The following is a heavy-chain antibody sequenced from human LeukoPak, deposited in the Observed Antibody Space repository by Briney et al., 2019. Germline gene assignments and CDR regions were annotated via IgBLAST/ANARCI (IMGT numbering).Heavy chain of an antibody. Sequence: GESLKISCKGSGYTFSTYWIGWVRQVPGKGLEWMGIIYPGDSHTRNSPSFQGQVTISADKSMSTAYLQWSSLKASDTAMYYCARQSSNGDFDYWGQGTLVTVSS. D-gene: IGHD4-11*01. CDR1: GYTFSTYW. V-gene: IGHV5-51*01. CDR3: ARQSSNGDFDY. J-gene: IGHJ4*02. CDR2: IYPGDSHT.